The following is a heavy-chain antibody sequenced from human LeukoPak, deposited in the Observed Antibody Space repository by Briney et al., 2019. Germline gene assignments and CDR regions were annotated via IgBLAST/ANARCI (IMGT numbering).Heavy chain of an antibody. D-gene: IGHD1-26*01. CDR3: ARGFSGGSTY. J-gene: IGHJ4*02. V-gene: IGHV4-34*01. Sequence: SETLSLTCAVYGGSFSGYYWSWIRQPPGKGLEWIGEINHSGSTNYNPSLKSRVTISVDTSEKQFSLRLTSVTAADTAVYYCARGFSGGSTYWGQGTLLTVSS. CDR1: GGSFSGYY. CDR2: INHSGST.